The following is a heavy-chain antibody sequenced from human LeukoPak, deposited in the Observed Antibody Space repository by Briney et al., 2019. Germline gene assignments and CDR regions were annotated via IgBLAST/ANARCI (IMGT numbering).Heavy chain of an antibody. D-gene: IGHD3-10*01. CDR1: GGTFSSYA. J-gene: IGHJ4*02. CDR3: ARAHDSNSMVRGAHFDY. V-gene: IGHV1-69*04. CDR2: IIPILGIA. Sequence: ASVKVSCKASGGTFSSYAISWVRQAPGQGLEWMGRIIPILGIANYAQKFQGRVTITADKSTSTAYMELSSLRSEDTAVYYCARAHDSNSMVRGAHFDYWGQGTLVTVSS.